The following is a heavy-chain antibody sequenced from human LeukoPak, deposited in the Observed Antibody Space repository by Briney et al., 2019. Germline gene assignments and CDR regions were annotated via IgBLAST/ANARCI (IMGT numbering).Heavy chain of an antibody. D-gene: IGHD3-22*01. CDR3: ARDRSPIYYDSSEDAFDI. CDR2: INPNSGGT. J-gene: IGHJ3*02. Sequence: ASVKVSCKASGYTFTGYYMHWVRQAPGQGLEWMGWINPNSGGTNYAQKFQGRVTMTRDTSISTAYMELSRLRSDDTAVYYCARDRSPIYYDSSEDAFDIWGQGTMVTVSS. V-gene: IGHV1-2*02. CDR1: GYTFTGYY.